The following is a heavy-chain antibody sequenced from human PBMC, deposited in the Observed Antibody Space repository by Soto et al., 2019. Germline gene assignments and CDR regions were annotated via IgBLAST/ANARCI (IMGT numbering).Heavy chain of an antibody. V-gene: IGHV1-18*01. Sequence: ASVKVSCKASGYTFTSNGISWVRQAPGQGLEWMGWISANSGNTNYAQKFQGRVTMTTDTSTSTAYMELRSLSSDDTALYYCARDRMHGFDYWGQGTLVTVSS. J-gene: IGHJ4*02. CDR1: GYTFTSNG. CDR3: ARDRMHGFDY. D-gene: IGHD2-8*01. CDR2: ISANSGNT.